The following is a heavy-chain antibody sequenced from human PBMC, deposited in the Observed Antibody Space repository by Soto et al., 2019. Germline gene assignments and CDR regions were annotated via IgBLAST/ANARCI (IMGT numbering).Heavy chain of an antibody. Sequence: EMQLLQSGGGLVQPGGSLRLSCAASVFAFSSYVMSWVRQAPERGLEWVSTIGASGVSAYYADSVQGRFTISRDNSKNTLFLQMHSLRAEDTAVYYCAKEGLNTAFAYWAQGTLVAVSS. CDR1: VFAFSSYV. CDR2: IGASGVSA. D-gene: IGHD3-16*01. V-gene: IGHV3-23*01. CDR3: AKEGLNTAFAY. J-gene: IGHJ4*02.